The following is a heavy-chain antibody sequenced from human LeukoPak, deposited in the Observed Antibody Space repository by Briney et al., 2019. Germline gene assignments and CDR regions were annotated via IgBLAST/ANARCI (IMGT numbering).Heavy chain of an antibody. J-gene: IGHJ4*02. D-gene: IGHD6-19*01. V-gene: IGHV3-20*04. CDR3: LAGTVGY. CDR1: GFTFSAYS. CDR2: INWNGGST. Sequence: GGSLRLSCAASGFTFSAYSMNWVRQAPGKGLEWVSGINWNGGSTGYADSVKDRFTISRDNAKNSLYLQMNSLRAEDTAVYYCLAGTVGYWGQGALVTVSA.